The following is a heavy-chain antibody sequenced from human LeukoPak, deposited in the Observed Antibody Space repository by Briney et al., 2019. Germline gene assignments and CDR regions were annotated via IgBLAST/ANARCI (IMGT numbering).Heavy chain of an antibody. D-gene: IGHD3-16*01. V-gene: IGHV3-66*01. J-gene: IGHJ3*02. Sequence: GGSLRLSCAASGFTVSSNYMSWVRQAPGKGLEWVSVIYSGGSTYYADSVKGRFTISRDNSKNTLYLQMNSLRAEDTAVYYCARAYRLDAFDIWGQGTMVTVSS. CDR2: IYSGGST. CDR1: GFTVSSNY. CDR3: ARAYRLDAFDI.